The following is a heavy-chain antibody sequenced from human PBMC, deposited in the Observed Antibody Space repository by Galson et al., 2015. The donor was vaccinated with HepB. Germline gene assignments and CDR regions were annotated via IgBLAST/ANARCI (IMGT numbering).Heavy chain of an antibody. CDR2: ISAGGDRT. D-gene: IGHD6-19*01. V-gene: IGHV3-23*01. Sequence: SLRLSCAAAGFTFSSFDMIWVRQAPGKGLEWVSFISAGGDRTYYADSVKGRFTVSRDNSKNTLYLQMNSLRAEDTAVYYCAKDGVRTSGWPLYESWGQGTLVTASS. CDR3: AKDGVRTSGWPLYES. CDR1: GFTFSSFD. J-gene: IGHJ4*02.